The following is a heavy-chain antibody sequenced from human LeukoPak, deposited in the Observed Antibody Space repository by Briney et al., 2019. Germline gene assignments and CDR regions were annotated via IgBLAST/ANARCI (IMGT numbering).Heavy chain of an antibody. J-gene: IGHJ4*02. CDR2: MSYDGSNK. Sequence: GGSLRLSCAASGFTFSDYYMSWIRQAPGKGLEWVAVMSYDGSNKYYADSVKGRFTISRDNSKNTLYLQMNSLRAEDTAVYYCARGLTDYFDSSGSFDYWGQGTLVTVSS. V-gene: IGHV3-30*03. CDR3: ARGLTDYFDSSGSFDY. D-gene: IGHD3-22*01. CDR1: GFTFSDYY.